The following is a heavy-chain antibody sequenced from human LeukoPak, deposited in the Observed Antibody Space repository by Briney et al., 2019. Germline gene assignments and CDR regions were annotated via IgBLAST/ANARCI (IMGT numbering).Heavy chain of an antibody. CDR2: IYYSGNT. J-gene: IGHJ4*02. Sequence: PSQTLSLTCSVSGTSVSNYIFYWNWIRQQPGKGLEWIGSIYYSGNTYYNSSLKSRVTISVDTSKNQFSLKLSSVTAADTAVYYCARLSLGSGSHYNFHFDYWGQGTLVTVSS. CDR3: ARLSLGSGSHYNFHFDY. D-gene: IGHD3-10*01. CDR1: GTSVSNYIFY. V-gene: IGHV4-30-2*03.